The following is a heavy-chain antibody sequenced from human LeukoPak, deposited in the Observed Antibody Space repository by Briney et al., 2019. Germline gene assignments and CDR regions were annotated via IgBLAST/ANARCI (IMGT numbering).Heavy chain of an antibody. CDR2: ISAYNGNT. CDR3: ARDSSYGYGEHLAPDY. V-gene: IGHV1-18*04. Sequence: ASVKVSCKASGYTFTSYGISWVRQPPGQGLEWMEWISAYNGNTNYAQKLQGRVTMTTDTSTSTAYMELRSLRSDDTAVYYCARDSSYGYGEHLAPDYWGQGTLVTVSS. CDR1: GYTFTSYG. D-gene: IGHD4-17*01. J-gene: IGHJ4*02.